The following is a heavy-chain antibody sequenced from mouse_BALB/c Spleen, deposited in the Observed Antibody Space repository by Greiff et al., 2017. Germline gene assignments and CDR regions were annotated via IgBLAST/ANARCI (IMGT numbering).Heavy chain of an antibody. Sequence: QVQLQQSGPELVKPGPSVRISCKASGYTFTSYYIHWVKQRPGQGLEWIGWIYPGNVNTKYNEKFKGKATLTADKSSSTAYMQLSSLTSEDSAVYFCARSLDYAMDYWGQGTSVTVAS. CDR2: IYPGNVNT. D-gene: IGHD3-3*01. CDR1: GYTFTSYY. J-gene: IGHJ4*01. V-gene: IGHV1S56*01. CDR3: ARSLDYAMDY.